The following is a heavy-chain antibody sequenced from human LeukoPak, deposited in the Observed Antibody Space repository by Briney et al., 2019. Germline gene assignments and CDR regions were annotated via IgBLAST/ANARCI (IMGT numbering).Heavy chain of an antibody. CDR3: ARGGSTMPYYGMDV. CDR2: INHSGST. V-gene: IGHV4-39*07. CDR1: GGSISSSSFY. Sequence: SETLSLTCTVSGGSISSSSFYWGWIRQPPGKRLEWIGEINHSGSTNYNPSLKSRVTISVDTSKNQFSLKLSSVTAADTAVYYCARGGSTMPYYGMDVWGQGTTVTVSS. J-gene: IGHJ6*02. D-gene: IGHD2-2*01.